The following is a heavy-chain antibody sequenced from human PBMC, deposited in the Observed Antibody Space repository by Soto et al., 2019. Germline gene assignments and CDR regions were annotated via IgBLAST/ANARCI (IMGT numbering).Heavy chain of an antibody. V-gene: IGHV3-33*01. Sequence: GGSLRLPCAASGFTFNNYGMHWVRQAPDKGLEWVAVIWSDGSNKYYADSLKGRFTVSRDNFKNTLYLQMNSLRAEDTAVYYCAREACSGGGGSCYSPYYYYYGMDVWGQGTTVTVSS. CDR1: GFTFNNYG. CDR3: AREACSGGGGSCYSPYYYYYGMDV. D-gene: IGHD2-15*01. CDR2: IWSDGSNK. J-gene: IGHJ6*02.